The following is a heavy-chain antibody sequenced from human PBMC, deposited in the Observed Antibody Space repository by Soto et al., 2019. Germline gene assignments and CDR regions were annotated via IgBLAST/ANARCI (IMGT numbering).Heavy chain of an antibody. CDR2: IKQDGSEK. CDR3: ASGSGREGYNFDG. J-gene: IGHJ4*02. CDR1: GFTFSSYW. D-gene: IGHD3-9*01. V-gene: IGHV3-7*01. Sequence: PGGSLRLSCAASGFTFSSYWMSWVRQAPGKGLEWLAIIKQDGSEKYYVDSVTGRFTISRDNAKNSLYLQMNSLRVEDTAVYYCASGSGREGYNFDGRGQGTLVTVSS.